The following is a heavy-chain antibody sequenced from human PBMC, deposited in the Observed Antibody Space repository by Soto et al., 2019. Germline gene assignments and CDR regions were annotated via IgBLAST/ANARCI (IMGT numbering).Heavy chain of an antibody. V-gene: IGHV3-21*01. CDR2: ISSSSSYI. Sequence: PGGSLRLSCAASGFTFSSYSMNWVRQAPGKGLEWVSSISSSSSYIYYADSVKGRFTISRDNAKNSLYLQMNSLRAEDTAVYYCARPFTHIAAADPFDYWGQGALVTVSS. CDR1: GFTFSSYS. J-gene: IGHJ4*02. CDR3: ARPFTHIAAADPFDY. D-gene: IGHD6-13*01.